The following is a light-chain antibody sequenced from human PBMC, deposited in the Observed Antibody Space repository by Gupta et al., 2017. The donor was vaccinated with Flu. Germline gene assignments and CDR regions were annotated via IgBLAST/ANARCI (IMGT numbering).Light chain of an antibody. CDR3: MQALQTPFT. CDR2: LGS. J-gene: IGKJ3*01. Sequence: VTPGESASISCSASQSRLQSNGYNYLDWYLQKPGQSPQLLIYLGSHRPSGVPDRFSGSGSGTDFTLKISRVEAEDVGVYYCMQALQTPFTFGHGTKVDIE. CDR1: QSRLQSNGYNY. V-gene: IGKV2-28*01.